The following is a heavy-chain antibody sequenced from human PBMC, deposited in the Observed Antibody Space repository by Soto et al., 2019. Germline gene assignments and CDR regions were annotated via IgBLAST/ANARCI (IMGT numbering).Heavy chain of an antibody. CDR2: IYYSGST. CDR3: ARAGPEVKDYYDSSGYQPFDY. Sequence: SETLSLTCTVSGGSISSGDYYWSWIRQPPGKGLEWIGYIYYSGSTYYNPSLKSRVTISVDTSKNQFSLKLSSVTAADTAVYYCARAGPEVKDYYDSSGYQPFDYWGQGTLVTVSS. V-gene: IGHV4-30-4*01. D-gene: IGHD3-22*01. J-gene: IGHJ4*02. CDR1: GGSISSGDYY.